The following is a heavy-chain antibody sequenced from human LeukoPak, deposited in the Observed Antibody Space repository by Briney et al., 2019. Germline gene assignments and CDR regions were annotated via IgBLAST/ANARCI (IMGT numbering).Heavy chain of an antibody. CDR2: SYHSGST. CDR1: GVSISSSNSY. D-gene: IGHD2-8*01. CDR3: AREMVYANPAFDP. J-gene: IGHJ5*02. Sequence: PSETLSLTCTVSGVSISSSNSYWGWIRQPPGKGLEWIGSSYHSGSTYYNPSLKSRATISVDTSKNQFSLRLRSVTAADTAVYYCAREMVYANPAFDPWGQGTLVTVSS. V-gene: IGHV4-39*07.